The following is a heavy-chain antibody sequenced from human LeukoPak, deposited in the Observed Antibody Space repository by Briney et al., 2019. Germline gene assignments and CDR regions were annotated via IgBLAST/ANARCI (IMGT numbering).Heavy chain of an antibody. J-gene: IGHJ4*02. Sequence: GGSLRLSCAASEFTLSSYDINWVRQAPGEGLEWVSYISRSGTTIYYAASVRGRFTISRDNAKNSVYLQMDSLRADDTAVYFCAGATIGYYHYWVQGTLVTVSS. CDR3: AGATIGYYHY. D-gene: IGHD3-22*01. CDR1: EFTLSSYD. CDR2: ISRSGTTI. V-gene: IGHV3-48*03.